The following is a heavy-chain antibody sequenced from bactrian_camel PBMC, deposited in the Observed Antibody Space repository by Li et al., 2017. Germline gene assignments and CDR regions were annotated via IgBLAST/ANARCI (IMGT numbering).Heavy chain of an antibody. CDR1: RSTTSGNC. J-gene: IGHJ4*01. Sequence: VQLVESGGGSVQAGGSLRLECAASRSTTSGNCWAWFRQGPGMGTEGVASIETDGSTRYADSVKGRFTISKDSAKNTIYLQMDNLKPEDTATYYCAADGGQYNDYDLTCPNRDEYFYWGQGTQVTVS. CDR3: AADGGQYNDYDLTCPNRDEYFY. CDR2: IETDGST. V-gene: IGHV3S9*01. D-gene: IGHD4*01.